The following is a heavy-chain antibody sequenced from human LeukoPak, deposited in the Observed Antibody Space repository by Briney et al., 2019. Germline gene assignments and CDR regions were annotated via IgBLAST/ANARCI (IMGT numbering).Heavy chain of an antibody. CDR1: GGTFSSYA. Sequence: GASVKVSRKASGGTFSSYASSWVRQAPGQGLEWMGRIIPIFGIANYAQKFQGRVTITADKSTSTAYMELSSLRSEDTAVYYCARCYGDYGYNGFDPWGQGTLVTVSS. J-gene: IGHJ5*02. CDR3: ARCYGDYGYNGFDP. CDR2: IIPIFGIA. V-gene: IGHV1-69*04. D-gene: IGHD4-17*01.